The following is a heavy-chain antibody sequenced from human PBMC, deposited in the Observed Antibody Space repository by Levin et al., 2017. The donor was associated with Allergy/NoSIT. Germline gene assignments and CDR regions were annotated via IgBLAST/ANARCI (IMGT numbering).Heavy chain of an antibody. D-gene: IGHD2-21*02. J-gene: IGHJ2*01. CDR3: ARRGYCGGDCWANTETWYFDR. V-gene: IGHV5-51*01. CDR2: IYPGDSDT. Sequence: TGGSLRLSCKGSGYSFTSYWIGWVRQMPGKGLEWMGIIYPGDSDTRYSPSFQGQVTISADKSISTAYLQWSSLKASDTAMYYCARRGYCGGDCWANTETWYFDRWGRGTLVTVSS. CDR1: GYSFTSYW.